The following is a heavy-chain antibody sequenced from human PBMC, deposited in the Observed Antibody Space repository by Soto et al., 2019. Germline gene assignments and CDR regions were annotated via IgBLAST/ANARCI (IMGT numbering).Heavy chain of an antibody. J-gene: IGHJ4*02. D-gene: IGHD2-15*01. CDR3: ARDGGNICSGGSCYFQAPDN. CDR2: ISGSGRST. V-gene: IGHV3-23*01. Sequence: GWSLRLSCSASVFTFSNYAMSWVRQAPGKGLEWVASISGSGRSTNYADSVKGRFTISRDNSKNTLAVQMSSLRADDTAVYYCARDGGNICSGGSCYFQAPDNWGQGTLVTVSS. CDR1: VFTFSNYA.